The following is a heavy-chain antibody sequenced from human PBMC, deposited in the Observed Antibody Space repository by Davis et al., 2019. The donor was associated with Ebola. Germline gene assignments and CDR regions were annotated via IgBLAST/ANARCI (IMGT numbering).Heavy chain of an antibody. J-gene: IGHJ4*02. V-gene: IGHV3-20*04. CDR1: GFTFDDYG. D-gene: IGHD3-16*01. CDR3: AKDISVEIWHLGEFDY. Sequence: GGSLRLSCAASGFTFDDYGMSWVRQAPGKGLEWVSGINWNGGSTGYADSVKGRFTISRDNAKNSLYLQMNSLRAEDTALYYCAKDISVEIWHLGEFDYWGQGTLVTVSS. CDR2: INWNGGST.